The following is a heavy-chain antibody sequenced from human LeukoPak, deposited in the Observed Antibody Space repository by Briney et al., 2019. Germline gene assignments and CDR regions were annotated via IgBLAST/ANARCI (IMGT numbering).Heavy chain of an antibody. V-gene: IGHV3-15*01. CDR2: IKSKAAGGTT. Sequence: GGSLRPSCAVSGITFSDVWMSWVRQAPGKGLEWVGRIKSKAAGGTTDFAAPVKGRFTISRDDSKNMLYLQMNSLKTEDTAVYYCGTLGYFDWSSSSYPDSWGQGTLVTVSS. J-gene: IGHJ4*02. CDR3: GTLGYFDWSSSSYPDS. CDR1: GITFSDVW. D-gene: IGHD3-9*01.